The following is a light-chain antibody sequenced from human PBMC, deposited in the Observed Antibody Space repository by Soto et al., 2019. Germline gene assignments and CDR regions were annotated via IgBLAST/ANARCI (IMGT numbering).Light chain of an antibody. CDR2: STN. V-gene: IGLV8-61*01. CDR1: SGSVSASSY. J-gene: IGLJ1*01. CDR3: ALYMGSGIYV. Sequence: QTVVTQEPSFSVSPGGTVTLTCGFNSGSVSASSYPSWYQHTPGQTPRTLIYSTNNRSSAVPDRFSGSILGNKAALTITGAQADDESHYYCALYMGSGIYVFGTGTKLTVL.